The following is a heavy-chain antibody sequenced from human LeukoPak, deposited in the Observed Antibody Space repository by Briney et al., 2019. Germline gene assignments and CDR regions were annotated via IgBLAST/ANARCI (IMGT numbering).Heavy chain of an antibody. CDR1: GFTFDDYA. J-gene: IGHJ4*02. V-gene: IGHV3-9*01. CDR2: ISWNSGSI. Sequence: GGSLRLSCAASGFTFDDYAMHWVRQAPGKGLEWVSGISWNSGSIGYADSVKGRFTISRDNAKNSLYLQMNSLRAEDTALYYCARDGVDYWGQGTLVTASS. CDR3: ARDGVDY.